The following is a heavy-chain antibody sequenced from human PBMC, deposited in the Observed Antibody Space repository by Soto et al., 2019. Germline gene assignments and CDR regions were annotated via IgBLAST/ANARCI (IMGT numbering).Heavy chain of an antibody. CDR1: GGSISSYY. D-gene: IGHD2-2*01. CDR2: IYYSGST. J-gene: IGHJ4*02. Sequence: SETLSLTCTVSGGSISSYYRSWIRQPPGKGLEWIGYIYYSGSTNNNPSLKSRVTISVDTSKNQFSLKLSSVTAADTAVYYCARGYQQYFDYWGQGTLVTVSS. V-gene: IGHV4-59*01. CDR3: ARGYQQYFDY.